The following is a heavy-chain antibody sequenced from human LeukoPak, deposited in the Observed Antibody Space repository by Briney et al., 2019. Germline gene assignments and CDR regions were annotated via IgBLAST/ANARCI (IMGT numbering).Heavy chain of an antibody. Sequence: ASVKVSCKASGGTFSSYAISWVRQAPGQGLEWMGRIIPIFGTANYAQKFQGRVTITTDESTSTAYMELSSLRSEDTAVYYCARGGYNYQGFDYWGQGTLVTVSS. J-gene: IGHJ4*02. D-gene: IGHD5-24*01. CDR2: IIPIFGTA. CDR3: ARGGYNYQGFDY. V-gene: IGHV1-69*05. CDR1: GGTFSSYA.